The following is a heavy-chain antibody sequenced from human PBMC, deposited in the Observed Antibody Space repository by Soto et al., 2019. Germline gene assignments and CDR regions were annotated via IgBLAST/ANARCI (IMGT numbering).Heavy chain of an antibody. Sequence: PGGSLRLSCAASGFTFSSYSMNWVRQAPGKGLEWVSYISSSSSTIYYADSVKGRFTISRDNAKNSLYLQMNSLRDEDTAVYYCARDTVNYGDHSFDPWGRGTLVTVSS. CDR3: ARDTVNYGDHSFDP. J-gene: IGHJ5*02. CDR2: ISSSSSTI. D-gene: IGHD4-17*01. V-gene: IGHV3-48*02. CDR1: GFTFSSYS.